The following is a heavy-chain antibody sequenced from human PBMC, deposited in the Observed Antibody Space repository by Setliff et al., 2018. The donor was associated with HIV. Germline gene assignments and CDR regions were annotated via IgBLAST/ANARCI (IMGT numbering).Heavy chain of an antibody. D-gene: IGHD6-19*01. Sequence: ASVKVSCKASGYTFTSYGISWVRQAPGQGLEWMGWISAYNGNTNYAQKFQGRVTMTTDTSTSTAYMELRSLRSDDTAVYYCARDRRIAVAGRPDYWGQGTLVTV. CDR2: ISAYNGNT. J-gene: IGHJ4*02. CDR3: ARDRRIAVAGRPDY. CDR1: GYTFTSYG. V-gene: IGHV1-18*01.